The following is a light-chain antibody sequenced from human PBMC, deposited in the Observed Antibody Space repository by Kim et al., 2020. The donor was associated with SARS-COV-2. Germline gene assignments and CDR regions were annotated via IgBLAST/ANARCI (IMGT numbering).Light chain of an antibody. CDR3: ASWDDSLKGWV. V-gene: IGLV1-44*01. Sequence: GQRVTVSCSGGSPNIGRNTGNWYQQVPRAAPKPLIYNENQRPSGVPDRVSASKSGTSASLAIGGLQPEDEAQYYCASWDDSLKGWVFGGGTQLTVL. CDR2: NEN. CDR1: SPNIGRNT. J-gene: IGLJ3*02.